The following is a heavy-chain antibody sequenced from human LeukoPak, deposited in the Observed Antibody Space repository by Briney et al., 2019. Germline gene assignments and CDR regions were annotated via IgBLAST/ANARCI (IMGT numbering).Heavy chain of an antibody. D-gene: IGHD2-2*01. CDR2: INSDGSST. J-gene: IGHJ3*02. Sequence: PGGSLRLSCAASGFTFSSYWMHWVRQAPGKGLVWVSRINSDGSSTSYADSVKGRFTISRDNAKNKLYLQMNSLRAEDTAVYYCASGGYCSSTSCYGSAFDIWGQGTMVTVSS. CDR3: ASGGYCSSTSCYGSAFDI. V-gene: IGHV3-74*01. CDR1: GFTFSSYW.